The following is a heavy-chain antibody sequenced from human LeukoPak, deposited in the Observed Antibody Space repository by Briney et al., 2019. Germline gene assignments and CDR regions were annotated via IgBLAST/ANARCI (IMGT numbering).Heavy chain of an antibody. J-gene: IGHJ4*02. D-gene: IGHD6-19*01. CDR2: INHSGST. Sequence: SETLSLTCAVYGGSFSGYYWSWIRQPPGKGLEWIGEINHSGSTNYNPSLKSRVTISVDTSKNQFSLKLSSVTAADTAVYYCASQAHCSGRPKFDYWGQGTLVTVSS. V-gene: IGHV4-34*01. CDR3: ASQAHCSGRPKFDY. CDR1: GGSFSGYY.